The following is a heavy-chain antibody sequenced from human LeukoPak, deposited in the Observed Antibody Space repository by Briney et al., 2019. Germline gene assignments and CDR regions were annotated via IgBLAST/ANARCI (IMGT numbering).Heavy chain of an antibody. J-gene: IGHJ3*02. D-gene: IGHD6-19*01. CDR2: ISGSSMST. CDR1: GFTFHNHG. Sequence: GGSLRLSCEASGFTFHNHGMSWVRQAPGKGLEWISVISGSSMSTYYADSVKGRFTVSRDNSKNTLYLQMNSLRAEDTAVYYCAKDSVGYSSGWYDPGYAFDIWGQGTMVTVSS. V-gene: IGHV3-23*01. CDR3: AKDSVGYSSGWYDPGYAFDI.